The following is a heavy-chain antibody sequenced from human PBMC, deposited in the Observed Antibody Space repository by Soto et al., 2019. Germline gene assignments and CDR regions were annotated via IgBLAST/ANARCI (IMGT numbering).Heavy chain of an antibody. CDR2: IYHSGNT. Sequence: QVQLQESGPGLVKPSGTLSLTCAVSGGSISSSNWWSWVRQPPGKGLEWIGEIYHSGNTNYNPSLKIRVTMAVDTSRNQFSLKLSSVTAADTAVYYCARRWGEGRVDYWGQGTLVTVSS. J-gene: IGHJ4*02. V-gene: IGHV4-4*02. CDR3: ARRWGEGRVDY. CDR1: GGSISSSNW. D-gene: IGHD3-10*01.